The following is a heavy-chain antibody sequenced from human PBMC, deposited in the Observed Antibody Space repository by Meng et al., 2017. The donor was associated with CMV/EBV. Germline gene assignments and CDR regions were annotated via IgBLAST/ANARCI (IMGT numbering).Heavy chain of an antibody. CDR1: GCSLTTSGVG. CDR3: AHKGRRMAAAGINWFDP. Sequence: HIPFKGFGPTLVKPTQTLTLTCTFSGCSLTTSGVGVGWIRQPPGNALEWLALIYWDDDKRYSPSLKSRLTITKDTSKNQGVLTMTNMDPVDTATYYCAHKGRRMAAAGINWFDPWGQGTLVTVSS. V-gene: IGHV2-5*02. J-gene: IGHJ5*02. D-gene: IGHD6-13*01. CDR2: IYWDDDK.